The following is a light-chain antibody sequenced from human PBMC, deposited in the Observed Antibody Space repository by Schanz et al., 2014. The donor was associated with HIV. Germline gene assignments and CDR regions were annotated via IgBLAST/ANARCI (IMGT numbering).Light chain of an antibody. CDR3: QQLNSYPFT. Sequence: IQLTQSPSSLSASVGDRVIITCRARQGISSYLAWYQQEPGKAPKLLIHSASTLQSGVPARFSGSRSGADFTLTISSLQPEDFATYYCQQLNSYPFTFGGGTKVEVK. CDR1: QGISSY. CDR2: SAS. V-gene: IGKV1-9*01. J-gene: IGKJ4*01.